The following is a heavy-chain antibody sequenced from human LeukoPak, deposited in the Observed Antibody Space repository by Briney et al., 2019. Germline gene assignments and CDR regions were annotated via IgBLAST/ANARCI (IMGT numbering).Heavy chain of an antibody. CDR3: ARGYYDIDY. CDR2: IYTSGST. CDR1: GGSISSGSYY. Sequence: SEALSLTCTVSGGSISSGSYYWSWIRQPAGKGLEWIGRIYTSGSTNYNPSLKSRVTISVDTSKNQFSLKLSSVTAADTAIYYCARGYYDIDYWGQGTLVVVSS. V-gene: IGHV4-61*02. D-gene: IGHD3-22*01. J-gene: IGHJ4*02.